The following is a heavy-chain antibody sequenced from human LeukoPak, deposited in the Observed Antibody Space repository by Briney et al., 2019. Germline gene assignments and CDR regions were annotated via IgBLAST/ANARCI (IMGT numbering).Heavy chain of an antibody. Sequence: SETLSLTCAVSGGSISSNNWWSWVRQPPGKGLEWIGEIYHSGSTDYNPSLESRVTISVDKSKNQFSLKLSSVTAADTAVYYCATGFYGSGSYSSPGFHAFDVWGQGTMVTVSS. CDR2: IYHSGST. V-gene: IGHV4-4*02. CDR1: GGSISSNNW. CDR3: ATGFYGSGSYSSPGFHAFDV. D-gene: IGHD3-10*01. J-gene: IGHJ3*01.